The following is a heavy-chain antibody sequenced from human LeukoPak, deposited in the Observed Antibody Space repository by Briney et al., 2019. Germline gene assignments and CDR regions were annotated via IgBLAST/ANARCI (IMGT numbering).Heavy chain of an antibody. CDR3: ARDYYDSSGYYNSIFDY. Sequence: ASVEVSCKASGYTFAGYYMHWVRQAPGQGLEWMGWINPNSGGTNYAQKFQGRVTMTRDTSISTAYMELSRLRSDDTAVYYCARDYYDSSGYYNSIFDYWGQGTLVTVSS. CDR1: GYTFAGYY. D-gene: IGHD3-22*01. V-gene: IGHV1-2*02. CDR2: INPNSGGT. J-gene: IGHJ4*02.